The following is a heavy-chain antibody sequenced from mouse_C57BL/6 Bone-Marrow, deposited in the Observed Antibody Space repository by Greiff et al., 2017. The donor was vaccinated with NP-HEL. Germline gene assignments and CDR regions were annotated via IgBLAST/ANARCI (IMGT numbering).Heavy chain of an antibody. D-gene: IGHD2-1*01. CDR2: IDPENGDT. CDR3: TTHGKDY. Sequence: EVQLQQSGAELVRPGASVKLSCTASGFNIKDDYMHWVKQRPEQGLEWIGWIDPENGDTEYASKFQGKATITADTSSNTAYLQLSSLTSEDTAVYYCTTHGKDYWGQGTTLTVSS. CDR1: GFNIKDDY. V-gene: IGHV14-4*01. J-gene: IGHJ2*01.